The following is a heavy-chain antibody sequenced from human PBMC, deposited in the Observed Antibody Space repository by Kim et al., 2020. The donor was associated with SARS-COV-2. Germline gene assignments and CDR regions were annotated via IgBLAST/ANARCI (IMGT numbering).Heavy chain of an antibody. J-gene: IGHJ3*02. CDR1: GFTFRSYA. V-gene: IGHV3-23*01. CDR3: ARRNRINRYGYDVFDS. D-gene: IGHD5-18*01. Sequence: GGSLRLSCVASGFTFRSYAMSWVRQAPGKGLEWVSDINDNGDEKYYIDSARGRFTISRDNSKNTLFLQLNSLSAEDTALYYCARRNRINRYGYDVFDSWG. CDR2: INDNGDEK.